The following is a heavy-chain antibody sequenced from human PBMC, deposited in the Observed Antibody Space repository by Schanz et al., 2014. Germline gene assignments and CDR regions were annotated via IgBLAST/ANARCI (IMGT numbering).Heavy chain of an antibody. J-gene: IGHJ4*02. V-gene: IGHV3-30*18. CDR1: GFTFSSYD. CDR2: ISHDGSYT. CDR3: AKGSTNTLDS. Sequence: QVQLVESGGGLVQPGRSLRLSCAASGFTFSSYDIHWIRQAPGKGLEWVALISHDGSYTSSSDSVKGRFTVSRDNSKNTAYLQMDSLRRDDTAVYYCAKGSTNTLDSCGQGSLVIVSS.